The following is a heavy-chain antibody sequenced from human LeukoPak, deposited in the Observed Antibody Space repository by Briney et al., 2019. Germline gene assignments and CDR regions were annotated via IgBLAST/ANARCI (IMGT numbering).Heavy chain of an antibody. CDR1: GFTFSSNA. CDR3: AKFRGGGIPDSFDY. CDR2: ISGGGGST. V-gene: IGHV3-23*01. Sequence: PGGSLRLSCAGSGFTFSSNAMSWVRQAPGKGLEWVSAISGGGGSTYYADSVKGRFTISRDDSKNTLYLQMNSLRAEDTAVYYCAKFRGGGIPDSFDYWGQGTLVTVSS. D-gene: IGHD3-16*01. J-gene: IGHJ4*02.